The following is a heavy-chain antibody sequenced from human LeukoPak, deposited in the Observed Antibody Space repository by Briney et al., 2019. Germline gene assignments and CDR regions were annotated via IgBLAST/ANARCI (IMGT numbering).Heavy chain of an antibody. CDR3: AHRQIQGIMFGGGGFDP. CDR2: IYWDGDK. CDR1: GFSLSTSRVG. V-gene: IGHV2-5*02. Sequence: SGPTLVKPTQTLTLTCTFSGFSLSTSRVGVGWIRQPPGKALEWLALIYWDGDKRYSPSLKSRLTITKDTSKNQVVLIMTNMDPVDTGTYYCAHRQIQGIMFGGGGFDPWGQGTLVTVSS. D-gene: IGHD3-16*01. J-gene: IGHJ5*02.